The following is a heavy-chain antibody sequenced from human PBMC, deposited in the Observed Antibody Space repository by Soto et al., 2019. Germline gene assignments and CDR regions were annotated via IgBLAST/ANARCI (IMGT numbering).Heavy chain of an antibody. J-gene: IGHJ4*02. CDR1: GGTFSNDI. D-gene: IGHD5-18*01. V-gene: IGHV1-69*02. CDR3: ARNSGTAMAPFDY. Sequence: SVKVSCKTSGGTFSNDIFTWVRQAPGQGLEWMGRIIPLLDITNYAQKFQGRVTITADKSTSTAYMELRSLRSDDTAVYYCARNSGTAMAPFDYWGQGTLVTVSS. CDR2: IIPLLDIT.